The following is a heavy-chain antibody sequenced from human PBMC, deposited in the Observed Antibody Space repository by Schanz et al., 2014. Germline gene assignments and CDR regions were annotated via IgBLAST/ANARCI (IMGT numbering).Heavy chain of an antibody. CDR3: AKDGYDISGNYENY. CDR1: GFTFSSYG. J-gene: IGHJ4*02. Sequence: QVQLLESGGGVVQPGGSLRLSCAASGFTFSSYGMHWVRQAPGKGLEWVTFIRFDGSDKYYADSVRGRFTISRDKSTNTLYLQMKSLRDEDTAVYYCAKDGYDISGNYENYWGQGTLVTVSS. CDR2: IRFDGSDK. V-gene: IGHV3-30*02. D-gene: IGHD3-22*01.